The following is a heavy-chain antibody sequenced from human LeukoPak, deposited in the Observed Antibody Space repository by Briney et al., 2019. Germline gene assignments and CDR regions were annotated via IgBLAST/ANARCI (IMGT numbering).Heavy chain of an antibody. CDR3: ARHSYDSSGEETSFDY. J-gene: IGHJ4*02. V-gene: IGHV4-59*08. D-gene: IGHD3-22*01. CDR1: GGSISSYY. Sequence: SETLSLTCTVSGGSISSYYWSWIRQPPGKGLEWIGYIYYSGSTNYNPSLKSRVTISVDTSKNQFSLKLSSVTAADTTVYYCARHSYDSSGEETSFDYWGQGTLVTVSS. CDR2: IYYSGST.